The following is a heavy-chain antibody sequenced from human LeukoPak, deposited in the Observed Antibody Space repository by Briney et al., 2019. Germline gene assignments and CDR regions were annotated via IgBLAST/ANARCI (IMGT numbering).Heavy chain of an antibody. J-gene: IGHJ4*02. V-gene: IGHV4-39*01. D-gene: IGHD1-26*01. Sequence: SETLSLTCTVSGDSITSSSYYWGWIRQPPGKGLEWIGTIYYSGSTYYNPSLKSRLTISVDTSKNQFSLKLSSVTAADTAVYYCARGGVGAPKYYFDYWGQGTLVTVSS. CDR3: ARGGVGAPKYYFDY. CDR1: GDSITSSSYY. CDR2: IYYSGST.